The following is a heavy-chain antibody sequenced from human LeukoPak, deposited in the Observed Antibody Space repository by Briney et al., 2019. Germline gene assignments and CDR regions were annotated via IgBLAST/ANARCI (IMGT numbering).Heavy chain of an antibody. Sequence: PGRSLRLSCAASGFTFSSYAMHWVRQAPGKGLEWVAVISYDGSNKYYADSVKGRFTISRGNPKNTLYLQMNSLRAEDTAVYYCARDGLVLLWFGELSVWGQGTLVTVSS. D-gene: IGHD3-10*01. CDR2: ISYDGSNK. V-gene: IGHV3-30-3*01. CDR1: GFTFSSYA. J-gene: IGHJ4*02. CDR3: ARDGLVLLWFGELSV.